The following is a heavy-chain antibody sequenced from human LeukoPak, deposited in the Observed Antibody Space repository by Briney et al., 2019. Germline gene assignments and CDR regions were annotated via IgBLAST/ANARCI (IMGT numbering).Heavy chain of an antibody. D-gene: IGHD5-24*01. Sequence: SETLSLTCAVYGGSFSGYYWSWIRQPPGKGLEWIGEINHSGSTNYNPSLKSRVTISVDTSKNQFSLKLSSVTAADTAVYYCARGRGRDGYSSDYWGQGTLVTVSS. CDR1: GGSFSGYY. J-gene: IGHJ4*02. CDR3: ARGRGRDGYSSDY. CDR2: INHSGST. V-gene: IGHV4-34*01.